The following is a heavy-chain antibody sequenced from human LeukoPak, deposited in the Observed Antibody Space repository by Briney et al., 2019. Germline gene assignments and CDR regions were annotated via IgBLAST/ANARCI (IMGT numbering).Heavy chain of an antibody. Sequence: ASEKVSCKASGYTFTSYAMHWVRQAPGQRLEWMGWINAGNGNTKYSQKFQGRVTITRDASASTAYMELSSLRSEDTAVYYCARDRVVVVAATGTFDIWGQGTMVTVSS. D-gene: IGHD2-15*01. CDR3: ARDRVVVVAATGTFDI. CDR2: INAGNGNT. CDR1: GYTFTSYA. V-gene: IGHV1-3*01. J-gene: IGHJ3*02.